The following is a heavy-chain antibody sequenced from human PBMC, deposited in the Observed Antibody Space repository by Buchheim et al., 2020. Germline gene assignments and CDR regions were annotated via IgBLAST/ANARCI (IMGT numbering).Heavy chain of an antibody. CDR2: IKQDGSVR. D-gene: IGHD1-14*01. CDR1: GFTFSTFW. CDR3: ARDVGGTLDS. J-gene: IGHJ4*02. V-gene: IGHV3-7*01. Sequence: EVQLLESGGDLVQPGGSLRLSCAASGFTFSTFWMAWVRQAPGKGLEWVANIKQDGSVRHYTESVKGRFTISRDNAKNLLYLQMKSLRAEDTAVYHCARDVGGTLDSWGQGTL.